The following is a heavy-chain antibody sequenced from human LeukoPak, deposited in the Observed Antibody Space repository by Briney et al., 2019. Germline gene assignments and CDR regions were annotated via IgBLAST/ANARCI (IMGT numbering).Heavy chain of an antibody. J-gene: IGHJ6*03. CDR1: GGSISSHY. D-gene: IGHD6-13*01. CDR2: IYYSGST. V-gene: IGHV4-59*11. CDR3: ARGAAAAGMTYYYYYYMDV. Sequence: SETLSLTCTVSGGSISSHYWSWIRQPPGEGLEWIGYIYYSGSTNYNPSLKSRVTISVDTSKNQFSLKLSSVTAADTAVYYCARGAAAAGMTYYYYYYMDVWGKGTTVTVSS.